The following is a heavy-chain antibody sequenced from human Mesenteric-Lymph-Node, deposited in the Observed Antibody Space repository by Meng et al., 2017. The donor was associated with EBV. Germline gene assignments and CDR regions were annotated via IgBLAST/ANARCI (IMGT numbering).Heavy chain of an antibody. V-gene: IGHV3-23*04. CDR2: ISPTNGIT. CDR3: AKAGAGAATGH. J-gene: IGHJ4*02. CDR1: GFSCGDCA. D-gene: IGHD6-13*01. Sequence: VEAGGGMVWPWGSRGFACAASGFSCGDCAMIWVGVVPVRGLDWVSGISPTNGITYYTNSVTGRFTISRNNYMTTLSLEMNGLRVEDTAVYYSAKAGAGAATGHWGQGTLVTVSS.